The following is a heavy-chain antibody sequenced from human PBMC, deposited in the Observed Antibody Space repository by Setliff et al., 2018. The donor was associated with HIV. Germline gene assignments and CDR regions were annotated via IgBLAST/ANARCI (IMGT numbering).Heavy chain of an antibody. D-gene: IGHD2-8*02. CDR3: ARVSSTYWYSIFRNYYYHMDV. CDR1: GGSLSGYY. V-gene: IGHV4-34*01. Sequence: PSETLSLTCAVYGGSLSGYYWSWIRQAPGKGLEWIGEINHRGRTRYNPSLKSRVTISVETSKNQFSLRVNSVTAADTAVYYCARVSSTYWYSIFRNYYYHMDVWGKGTTVTVSS. CDR2: INHRGRT. J-gene: IGHJ6*03.